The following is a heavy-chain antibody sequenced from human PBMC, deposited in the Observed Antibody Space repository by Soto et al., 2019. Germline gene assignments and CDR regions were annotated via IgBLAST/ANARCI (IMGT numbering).Heavy chain of an antibody. J-gene: IGHJ5*01. CDR1: GGTFSSYS. CDR2: IIPIFGTA. D-gene: IGHD3-22*01. Sequence: SVKVSCKASGGTFSSYSISWVRQAPGQGLEWMGGIIPIFGTANYAQKFQGRVTITADKSTSTAYMELSSLRSEDTAVYYCARVRFYYYDSSGYQHNWFASWGQGTLVTVSS. CDR3: ARVRFYYYDSSGYQHNWFAS. V-gene: IGHV1-69*06.